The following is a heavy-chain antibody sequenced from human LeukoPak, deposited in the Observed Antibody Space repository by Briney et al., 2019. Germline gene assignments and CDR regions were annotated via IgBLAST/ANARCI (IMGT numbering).Heavy chain of an antibody. CDR1: GFTFDDYA. Sequence: GRSLRLSCAASGFTFDDYAMHWVRQAPGKGLEWVSGISWNSGSIGYADSVKGRFTISRDNAKNSLYLQMNSLRAEDTAVYYCARGRHNSGSYSDAFDLWGQGTMVTVSS. CDR2: ISWNSGSI. D-gene: IGHD1-26*01. V-gene: IGHV3-9*01. J-gene: IGHJ3*01. CDR3: ARGRHNSGSYSDAFDL.